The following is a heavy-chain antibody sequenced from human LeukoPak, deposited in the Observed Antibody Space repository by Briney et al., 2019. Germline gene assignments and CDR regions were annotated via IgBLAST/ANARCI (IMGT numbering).Heavy chain of an antibody. Sequence: GGSLRLSCAASGFTFSNAWMSWVRQAPGKGLEWVGRIKSKTDGGTTDYAAPVKGRFTISRDDSKNTLYLQMNSLKTEDTAVYYCARDSYQLLSSDYYYGMDVWGQGTTVTVSS. V-gene: IGHV3-15*01. J-gene: IGHJ6*02. CDR3: ARDSYQLLSSDYYYGMDV. CDR2: IKSKTDGGTT. D-gene: IGHD2-2*01. CDR1: GFTFSNAW.